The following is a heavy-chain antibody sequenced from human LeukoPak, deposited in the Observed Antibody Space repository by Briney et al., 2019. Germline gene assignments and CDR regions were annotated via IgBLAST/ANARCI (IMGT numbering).Heavy chain of an antibody. CDR1: GYSISSGYF. J-gene: IGHJ5*02. Sequence: SETLSLTCTVSGYSISSGYFWGWIRQPPGKGLECIGTIYHSGSTYYNPSLKSRVTISVDSSKNQFSPRLSSVTAADTAVYYCARESLTWLQSRTSWFDPWGQGTLVTVSS. D-gene: IGHD5-24*01. CDR2: IYHSGST. CDR3: ARESLTWLQSRTSWFDP. V-gene: IGHV4-38-2*02.